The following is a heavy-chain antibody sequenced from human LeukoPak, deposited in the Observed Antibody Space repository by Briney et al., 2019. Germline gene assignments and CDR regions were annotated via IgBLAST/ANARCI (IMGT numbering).Heavy chain of an antibody. CDR2: INPNSGGT. CDR1: GYTFTGYY. D-gene: IGHD3-10*01. Sequence: GASVKVSCRASGYTFTGYYMHWVRQAPEQGLEWMGWINPNSGGTNYAQKFQGRVTMTRDTSISTAYMELSRLRSDDTAVYYCARLGTYYYGSGSSNWFDPWGQGTLVTVSS. V-gene: IGHV1-2*02. CDR3: ARLGTYYYGSGSSNWFDP. J-gene: IGHJ5*02.